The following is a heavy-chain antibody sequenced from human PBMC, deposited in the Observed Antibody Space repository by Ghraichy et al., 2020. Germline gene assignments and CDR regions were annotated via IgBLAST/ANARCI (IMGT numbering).Heavy chain of an antibody. Sequence: SQTLSLTCAVYGGSFSGYFWSWIRQPPGKGLEWIGEINHSGSTNYNPSLKSRVTISVDTSKNQFSLKLSSVTAADTAVYYCARLVPRISRSKGYGMDVWGQGTTVTVSS. CDR3: ARLVPRISRSKGYGMDV. CDR1: GGSFSGYF. V-gene: IGHV4-34*01. J-gene: IGHJ6*02. CDR2: INHSGST. D-gene: IGHD3-10*01.